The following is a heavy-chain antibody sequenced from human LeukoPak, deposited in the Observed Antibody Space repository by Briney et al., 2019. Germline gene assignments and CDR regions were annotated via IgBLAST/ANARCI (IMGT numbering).Heavy chain of an antibody. CDR3: ARPYYYDSSGYSPFDY. V-gene: IGHV3-33*01. CDR2: IWYDGSNK. D-gene: IGHD3-22*01. Sequence: GGSLRLSCAASGFTFSSYVMHWVRQAPGKGLEWVAVIWYDGSNKYYADSVKGRFTISRDNSKNTLYLQMNSLRAEDTAVYYCARPYYYDSSGYSPFDYWGQGTLVTVSS. CDR1: GFTFSSYV. J-gene: IGHJ4*02.